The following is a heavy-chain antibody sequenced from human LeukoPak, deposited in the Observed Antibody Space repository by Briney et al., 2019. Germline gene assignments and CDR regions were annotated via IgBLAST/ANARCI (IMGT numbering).Heavy chain of an antibody. V-gene: IGHV1-69*05. CDR3: ARVVGQQHDAFDI. CDR2: IIPIFGTA. CDR1: GGTFSSYA. Sequence: SVKVSCKASGGTFSSYAISWVRQAPGQGLEWMGGIIPIFGTANYAQKFQGRVTITTDESTNTAYMELSSLRSEDTAVYYCARVVGQQHDAFDIWGQGTMVTVSS. J-gene: IGHJ3*02. D-gene: IGHD6-13*01.